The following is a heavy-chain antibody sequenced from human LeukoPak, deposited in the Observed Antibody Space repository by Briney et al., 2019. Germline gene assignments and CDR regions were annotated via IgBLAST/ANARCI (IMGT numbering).Heavy chain of an antibody. CDR3: AKDRADSSGYYYYY. CDR2: ISWNSGSI. V-gene: IGHV3-9*01. Sequence: PGGSLRLSCAASGFTFDDYAMHWVRQAPGKGLEWVSGISWNSGSIGYADSVKGRFTISRDNAKNSLYLQMNSLRAEDTALYYCAKDRADSSGYYYYYWGQGTLVTVSS. D-gene: IGHD3-22*01. CDR1: GFTFDDYA. J-gene: IGHJ4*02.